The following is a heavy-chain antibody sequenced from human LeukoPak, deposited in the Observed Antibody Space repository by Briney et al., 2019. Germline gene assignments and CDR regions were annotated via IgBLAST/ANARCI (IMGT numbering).Heavy chain of an antibody. Sequence: MASETLSLTCAVYIDSFSNYHWNWIRQTPAKGMEWIGEVNESGGTNISPSLRSRVILSVDTSKNQFSLKLISVTVADTAIYYCARGQGATVPQVGKNWFDPWGQGTRVTASS. V-gene: IGHV4-34*01. D-gene: IGHD1-26*01. CDR1: IDSFSNYH. CDR2: VNESGGT. CDR3: ARGQGATVPQVGKNWFDP. J-gene: IGHJ5*02.